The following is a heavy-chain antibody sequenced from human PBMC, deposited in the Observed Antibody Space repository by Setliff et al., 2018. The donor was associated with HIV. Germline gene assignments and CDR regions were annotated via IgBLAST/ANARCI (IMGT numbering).Heavy chain of an antibody. D-gene: IGHD1-26*01. Sequence: SETLSLTCAVYGGSFSGYYWSWIRQPPGKGLEGIGEINHSGSTNYNPSLKSRVTISVDTSKNQFSLKLSSVTAADTAVYYCATYSAGEGGRGYWGQGRLVTVSS. CDR1: GGSFSGYY. CDR3: ATYSAGEGGRGY. CDR2: INHSGST. J-gene: IGHJ4*02. V-gene: IGHV4-34*01.